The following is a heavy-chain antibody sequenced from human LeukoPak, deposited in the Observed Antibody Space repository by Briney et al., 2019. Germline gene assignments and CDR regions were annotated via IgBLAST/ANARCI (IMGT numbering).Heavy chain of an antibody. Sequence: PGGSLRLACAASGFTFSSYSMNWVRQAPGKGLEWVSYISSSSSTIYYADSVKGRFTISRDNAKNSLYLQMNSLRAEDTAVFYCARAFMTTVTTDYYYYYYMDVWGKGTTVTVSS. CDR3: ARAFMTTVTTDYYYYYYMDV. CDR1: GFTFSSYS. J-gene: IGHJ6*03. CDR2: ISSSSSTI. D-gene: IGHD4-11*01. V-gene: IGHV3-48*01.